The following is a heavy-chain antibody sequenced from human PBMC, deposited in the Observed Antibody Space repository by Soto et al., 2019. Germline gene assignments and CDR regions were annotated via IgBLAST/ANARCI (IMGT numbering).Heavy chain of an antibody. J-gene: IGHJ4*02. V-gene: IGHV2-5*02. Sequence: QITLKESGPPLVKPTQTLTLTCTFSGFSLSTSGVGVGWIRQPPGKALEWLALIYWDDDKRYSPSLKNRLTITKDTSRNQVVLTMTNMDPVDTATYYCAHINTTSSCDYWGQGTLVTVSS. CDR2: IYWDDDK. D-gene: IGHD1-1*01. CDR1: GFSLSTSGVG. CDR3: AHINTTSSCDY.